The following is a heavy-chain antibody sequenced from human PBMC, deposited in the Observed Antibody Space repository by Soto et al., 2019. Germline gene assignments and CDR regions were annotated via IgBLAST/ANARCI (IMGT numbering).Heavy chain of an antibody. V-gene: IGHV4-39*01. D-gene: IGHD2-21*01. CDR2: VYYSGGA. CDR3: GRVVEGATRHTDFDS. J-gene: IGHJ5*01. CDR1: GVSIHNSHSF. Sequence: SETLSLTCAVSGVSIHNSHSFWGWIRQPPGKGLEFIANVYYSGGAHYDPSFKSRVTISVDTATNQVSLRMSSVTAADTAVYFCGRVVEGATRHTDFDSWGQGTLVTVSS.